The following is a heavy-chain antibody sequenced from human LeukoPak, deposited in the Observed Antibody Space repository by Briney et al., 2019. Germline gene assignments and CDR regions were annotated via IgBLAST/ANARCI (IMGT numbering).Heavy chain of an antibody. CDR3: ACSGYSSQTFDY. D-gene: IGHD3-22*01. CDR1: GVPISGINW. V-gene: IGHV4-4*02. CDR2: IYHSGRT. Sequence: SETLSFTSAASGVPISGINWWSRAPQPPGKGLEWIGEIYHSGRTNYNPSLKSRVTISVDKSKNQFSLKLSSVTAADTAVYYCACSGYSSQTFDYWGQGTLVTVSS. J-gene: IGHJ4*02.